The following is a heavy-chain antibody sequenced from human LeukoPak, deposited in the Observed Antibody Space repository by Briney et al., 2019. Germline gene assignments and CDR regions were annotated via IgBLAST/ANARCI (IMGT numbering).Heavy chain of an antibody. CDR1: GFIFTSNR. CDR3: TRGLGEHGGVSDR. D-gene: IGHD3-16*01. V-gene: IGHV3-7*01. J-gene: IGHJ5*02. Sequence: GGSLRLSCAASGFIFTSNRMNWVRQAPGKGLEWVANIKHDGSEQVYVDSVKGRFTISRDNAKDSVYLQMNSLRAEDTAVYYCTRGLGEHGGVSDRWGQGTLVIVS. CDR2: IKHDGSEQ.